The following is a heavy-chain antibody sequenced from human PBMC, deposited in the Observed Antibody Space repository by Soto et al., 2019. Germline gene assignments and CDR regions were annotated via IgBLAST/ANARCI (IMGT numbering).Heavy chain of an antibody. Sequence: EVQLVESGGGLVKPGGSLRLSCAASGFTFSSYSMNWVRQAPGKGLEWVSSISSSSSYIYYADSVKGRFTISRDNAKNALYLQRHSLRAEDTAVYYCARGYHYYDSSGYDKWDAFDIWGQGTMVTVSS. CDR3: ARGYHYYDSSGYDKWDAFDI. J-gene: IGHJ3*02. CDR1: GFTFSSYS. CDR2: ISSSSSYI. V-gene: IGHV3-21*01. D-gene: IGHD3-22*01.